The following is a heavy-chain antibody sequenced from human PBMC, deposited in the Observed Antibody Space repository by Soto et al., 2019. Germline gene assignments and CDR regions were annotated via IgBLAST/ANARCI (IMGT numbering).Heavy chain of an antibody. CDR2: ISSSSSYI. D-gene: IGHD2-15*01. V-gene: IGHV3-21*01. Sequence: GGSLRLSCGASGFTFSSYSMNWVRQAPGKGLEWVSSISSSSSYIYYADSVKGRFTISRDNAKNSLYLQMNSLRAEDTAVYYCARARGVVVVAARESPVGRDYWGQGTLVTVSS. J-gene: IGHJ4*02. CDR1: GFTFSSYS. CDR3: ARARGVVVVAARESPVGRDY.